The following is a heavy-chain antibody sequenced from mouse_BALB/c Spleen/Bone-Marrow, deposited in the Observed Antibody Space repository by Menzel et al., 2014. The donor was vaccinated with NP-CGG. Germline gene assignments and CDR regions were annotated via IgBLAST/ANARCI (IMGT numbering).Heavy chain of an antibody. Sequence: EVHLVESGPSLVKPSQTLSLTCSVTGDSITCGYWNWIRKFPGNKLEYMGYISYSGSTYYNPSLKSRISITRDTSKNXYYLQLKSVTTEDTATYYCARFGYDYALDYWGQGTSVTVSS. CDR2: ISYSGST. D-gene: IGHD2-2*01. V-gene: IGHV3-8*02. J-gene: IGHJ4*01. CDR3: ARFGYDYALDY. CDR1: GDSITCGY.